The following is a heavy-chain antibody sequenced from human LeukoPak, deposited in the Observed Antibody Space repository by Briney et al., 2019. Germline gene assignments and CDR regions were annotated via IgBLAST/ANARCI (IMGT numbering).Heavy chain of an antibody. J-gene: IGHJ4*02. CDR1: GFTLSSYA. D-gene: IGHD3-22*01. V-gene: IGHV3-23*01. CDR3: VRDGAHYYDSSGYYSY. Sequence: PGGCLRLSCAASGFTLSSYAMSWVRQAPGKGLEWVSAISGSGGSTYYADSVKGRFTISRDNSKNTLYLQMNSLRAEDTAVYYCVRDGAHYYDSSGYYSYWGQGTLVTVSS. CDR2: ISGSGGST.